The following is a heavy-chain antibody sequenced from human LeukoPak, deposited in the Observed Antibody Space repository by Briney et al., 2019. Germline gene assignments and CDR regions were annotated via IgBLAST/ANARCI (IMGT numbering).Heavy chain of an antibody. J-gene: IGHJ4*02. Sequence: PSETLSLTCTVSGGSINSRPYSWGWIRQPPGKGLEWLGSFYYSGSTYYKPSLKSRVTISVDTSKNQFSLSLSSVTAADTAVSYCARLVVSSWYHEVLLGRDYWGQGTLVTVSS. CDR1: GGSINSRPYS. D-gene: IGHD6-13*01. CDR2: FYYSGST. V-gene: IGHV4-39*01. CDR3: ARLVVSSWYHEVLLGRDY.